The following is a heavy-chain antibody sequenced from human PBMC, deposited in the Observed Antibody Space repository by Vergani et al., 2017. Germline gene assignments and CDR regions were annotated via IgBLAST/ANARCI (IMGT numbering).Heavy chain of an antibody. Sequence: QVQLQESGPGLVKSSETLSLTCSVSFDSIRNLYCNWIRQPPGKGLEWLAHISDGGETKMYAESLKGRFTVSRDNTKNLLILQMKTLKVDDTATYYCGRKQSPASLMDKPIDIWGQGTLVTVSS. CDR1: FDSIRNLY. CDR2: ISDGGETK. CDR3: GRKQSPASLMDKPIDI. V-gene: IGHV3-11*01. D-gene: IGHD1/OR15-1a*01. J-gene: IGHJ5*02.